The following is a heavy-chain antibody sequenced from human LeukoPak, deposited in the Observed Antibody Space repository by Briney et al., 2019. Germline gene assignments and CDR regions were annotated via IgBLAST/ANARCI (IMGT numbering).Heavy chain of an antibody. D-gene: IGHD3-10*01. CDR1: GYTSTSYG. J-gene: IGHJ4*02. CDR2: MNPNSGNT. CDR3: ARGLRRSMVRGVIMLDC. V-gene: IGHV1-8*02. Sequence: ASVKVSCKASGYTSTSYGINWVRQATGQGLEWMGWMNPNSGNTGYAQKFQGRVTMTRNTSISTAYMELSSLRSEDTAVYYCARGLRRSMVRGVIMLDCWGQGTLVTVSS.